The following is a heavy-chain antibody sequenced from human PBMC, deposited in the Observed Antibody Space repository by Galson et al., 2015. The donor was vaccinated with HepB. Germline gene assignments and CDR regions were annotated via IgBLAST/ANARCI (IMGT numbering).Heavy chain of an antibody. CDR3: AKDLGLNGSGSYSRGWRYYFDY. Sequence: SLRLSCAASGFTFSSYAMSWVRQAPGKGLEWVSAISGSGGSTYYADSVKGRFTISRDNSKNTLYLQMNSLRAEDTAVYYCAKDLGLNGSGSYSRGWRYYFDYWGQGTLVTVSS. CDR1: GFTFSSYA. V-gene: IGHV3-23*01. J-gene: IGHJ4*02. CDR2: ISGSGGST. D-gene: IGHD3-10*01.